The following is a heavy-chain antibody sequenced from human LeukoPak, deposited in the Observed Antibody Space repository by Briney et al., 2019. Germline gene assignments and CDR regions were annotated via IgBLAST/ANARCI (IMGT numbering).Heavy chain of an antibody. CDR2: IYYSGST. Sequence: GSLRLSCAASGFTFSSYAMCWVRQPPRKGLGWVGYIYYSGSTNYNPSLKSRVTISVDTSKNQFSLKLSSVTAADTAVYYCARDSAANWFDPWGQGTLVTVSS. CDR1: GFTFSSYA. D-gene: IGHD6-13*01. J-gene: IGHJ5*02. CDR3: ARDSAANWFDP. V-gene: IGHV4-59*01.